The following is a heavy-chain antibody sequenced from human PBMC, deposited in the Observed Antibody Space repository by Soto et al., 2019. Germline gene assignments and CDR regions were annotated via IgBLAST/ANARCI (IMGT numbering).Heavy chain of an antibody. D-gene: IGHD3-22*01. CDR3: AKVRVILVARGYFDL. V-gene: IGHV3-23*01. Sequence: EMQLLESGGGLVQPGGSLRLSCAASGFTFTSYAMSWVRQAPGKGLEWVSAITSGGGSTAYYADSVKGRFTISRDNSNNTVFLQMNSLGAEDTALYYCAKVRVILVARGYFDLWGRGTLVTVSS. CDR1: GFTFTSYA. CDR2: TSGGGSTA. J-gene: IGHJ2*01.